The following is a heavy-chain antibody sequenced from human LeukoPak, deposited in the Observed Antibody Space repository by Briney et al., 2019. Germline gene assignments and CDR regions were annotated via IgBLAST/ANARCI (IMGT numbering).Heavy chain of an antibody. Sequence: GGSLRLSCAASGFTFSSYGMHWVRQAPGKGLEWVAVVSYDGGNKDYADSVKGRFTISRDNFKNTLYLQMNSLRAEDTAVYYCARGYGGQDYFDYWGQGTLVTVSS. CDR3: ARGYGGQDYFDY. J-gene: IGHJ4*02. V-gene: IGHV3-30*03. CDR1: GFTFSSYG. CDR2: VSYDGGNK. D-gene: IGHD4-23*01.